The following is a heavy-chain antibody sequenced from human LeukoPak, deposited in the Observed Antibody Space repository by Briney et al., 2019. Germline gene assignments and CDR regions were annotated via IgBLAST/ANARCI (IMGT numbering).Heavy chain of an antibody. J-gene: IGHJ4*02. CDR1: GFTFSSYA. Sequence: PGGSLRLSCAASGFTFSSYAMSWVRQAPWKGLEWVSAISGSGGSTYYADSVKGRFTISRDNSKSTLYLQMNSLRAEDTAVYYCAKVGYSGYDLTYYFDYWGQGTLVTVSS. D-gene: IGHD5-12*01. CDR3: AKVGYSGYDLTYYFDY. CDR2: ISGSGGST. V-gene: IGHV3-23*01.